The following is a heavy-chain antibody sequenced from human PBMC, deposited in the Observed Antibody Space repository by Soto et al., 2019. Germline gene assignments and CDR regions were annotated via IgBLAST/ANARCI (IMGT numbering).Heavy chain of an antibody. J-gene: IGHJ4*02. CDR2: IYYSGST. CDR3: ARVPGGFGESWYYFDY. V-gene: IGHV4-31*03. CDR1: GGSISSGGYY. Sequence: PSETLSLTCTVSGGSISSGGYYWSWIRQHPGKGLEWIGYIYYSGSTYYNPSLKSRITISVDTSKNQFSLKLSSVTAADTAVYYCARVPGGFGESWYYFDYWGQGTLVTVSS. D-gene: IGHD3-10*01.